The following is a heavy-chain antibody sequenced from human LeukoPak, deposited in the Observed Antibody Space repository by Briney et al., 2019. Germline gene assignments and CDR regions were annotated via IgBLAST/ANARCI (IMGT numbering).Heavy chain of an antibody. Sequence: SETLSLTCTVSGDSISSGSYYWSWIRQPPGKGLEWIGSISHSGSTYYKPSLKSRVTISVDTSKNQFSLKLRSATAADTAVYYCARVTSRLGWFDPWGQGTLVTVSS. CDR3: ARVTSRLGWFDP. V-gene: IGHV4-39*07. CDR2: ISHSGST. D-gene: IGHD1-14*01. CDR1: GDSISSGSYY. J-gene: IGHJ5*02.